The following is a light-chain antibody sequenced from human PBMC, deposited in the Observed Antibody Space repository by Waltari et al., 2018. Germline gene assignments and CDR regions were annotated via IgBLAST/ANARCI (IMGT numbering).Light chain of an antibody. V-gene: IGKV3-11*01. CDR1: QTLRSH. CDR2: DAS. Sequence: EIVLTQSPATLSLSPGDRANLSCRASQTLRSHVSWYQQRPGQAPRLFIYDASKRATGIPARFSGSGSGADFTLTISDLEPEDSAVYYCQQRASWPPRYSFGQGTKLEIK. CDR3: QQRASWPPRYS. J-gene: IGKJ2*03.